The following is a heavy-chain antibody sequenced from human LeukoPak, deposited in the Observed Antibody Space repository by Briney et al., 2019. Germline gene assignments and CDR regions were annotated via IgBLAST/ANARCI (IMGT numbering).Heavy chain of an antibody. J-gene: IGHJ6*02. CDR2: IYYSGST. Sequence: SETLSLTCTVSGGSISSGGYYWSWIRQHPGKGLEWIGYIYYSGSTYYNPSLKSRVTISVDTSKNQFSLKLSSVTAADTAVYYCARGAYSKVYGSGSYYLDYYYYGMDVWGQGTTVTVSS. D-gene: IGHD3-10*01. V-gene: IGHV4-31*03. CDR1: GGSISSGGYY. CDR3: ARGAYSKVYGSGSYYLDYYYYGMDV.